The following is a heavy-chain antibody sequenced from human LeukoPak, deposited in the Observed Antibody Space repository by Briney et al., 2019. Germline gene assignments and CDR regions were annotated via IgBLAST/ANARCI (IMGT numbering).Heavy chain of an antibody. D-gene: IGHD6-19*01. CDR1: GYTFTSYG. V-gene: IGHV1-18*01. CDR3: ATYGWLVQGFYFDY. Sequence: GASVKVSCKASGYTFTSYGISWVRQAPGQGLEWMGWISAYNGNTNYAQKFQGRVTMTRDTSISTAYMELNTLRSDDTAVYYCATYGWLVQGFYFDYWGQGTLVTVSS. J-gene: IGHJ4*02. CDR2: ISAYNGNT.